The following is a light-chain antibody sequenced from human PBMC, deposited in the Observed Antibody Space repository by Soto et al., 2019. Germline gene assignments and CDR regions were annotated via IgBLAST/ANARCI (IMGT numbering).Light chain of an antibody. CDR3: QQSYSTLWT. CDR1: QSISGY. Sequence: DLQMTQSPSSLSASVGDRVTITCRASQSISGYLNWYQVKPGKAPKLLIYAAVSLESGVPSRFSGSGTRTDFTLTISSLQPEDFATYYCQQSYSTLWTFGPGTKVEIK. V-gene: IGKV1-39*01. J-gene: IGKJ1*01. CDR2: AAV.